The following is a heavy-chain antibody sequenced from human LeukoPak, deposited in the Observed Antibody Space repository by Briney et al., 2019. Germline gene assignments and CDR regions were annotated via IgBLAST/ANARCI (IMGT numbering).Heavy chain of an antibody. Sequence: ASVKVSCKASGYTFTGYYMHWVRQAPGQGLEWMGCINPNSGGTNYAQKFQGRVTMTRDTSISTAYMELSRLRSDDTAVYYCARVGGYSYGSFFDYWGQGTLVTVSS. CDR3: ARVGGYSYGSFFDY. J-gene: IGHJ4*02. V-gene: IGHV1-2*02. D-gene: IGHD5-18*01. CDR2: INPNSGGT. CDR1: GYTFTGYY.